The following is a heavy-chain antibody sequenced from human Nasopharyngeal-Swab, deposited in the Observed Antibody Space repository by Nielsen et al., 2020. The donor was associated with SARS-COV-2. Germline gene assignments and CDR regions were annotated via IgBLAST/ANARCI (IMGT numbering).Heavy chain of an antibody. CDR1: GFTFSDYY. D-gene: IGHD6-6*01. J-gene: IGHJ6*02. CDR3: ARLYSSSSYYYYGMDV. V-gene: IGHV3-11*06. Sequence: GGSLRLSCAASGFTFSDYYMSWIRQAPGKGLEWVSYISSSSSYTNYADSVKGRFTISRDNAKNSLYLQINSLRAEDTAVYYCARLYSSSSYYYYGMDVWGQGTTVTVSS. CDR2: ISSSSSYT.